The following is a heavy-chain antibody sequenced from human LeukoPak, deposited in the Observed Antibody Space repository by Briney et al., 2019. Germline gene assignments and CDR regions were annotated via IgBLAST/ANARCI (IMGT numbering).Heavy chain of an antibody. V-gene: IGHV4-59*01. Sequence: SETLSLTCTVSGGSISSYYWSWIRQPPGKGLEWIGCIYYSGSTNYNPSLKSRVTISVDTSKNQFSLKLSSVTAADTAVYYCARDLLGYGSGSYNAFDIWGQGTMVTVSS. CDR1: GGSISSYY. CDR2: IYYSGST. D-gene: IGHD3-10*01. CDR3: ARDLLGYGSGSYNAFDI. J-gene: IGHJ3*02.